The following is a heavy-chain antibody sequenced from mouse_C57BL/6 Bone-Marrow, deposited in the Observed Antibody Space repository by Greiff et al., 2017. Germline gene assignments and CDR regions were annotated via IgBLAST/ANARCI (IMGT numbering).Heavy chain of an antibody. CDR2: IDPEDGDT. V-gene: IGHV14-1*01. CDR1: GFNIKDYY. D-gene: IGHD2-4*01. J-gene: IGHJ2*01. CDR3: TPYDYERDY. Sequence: VQLKQSGAELVRPGASVKLSCTASGFNIKDYYMHWVKQRPEQGLEWIGSIDPEDGDTEYAPEFQGKATMTADTSSNTAYLQLSSLTSEDTAVYYCTPYDYERDYWGQGTTLTVSS.